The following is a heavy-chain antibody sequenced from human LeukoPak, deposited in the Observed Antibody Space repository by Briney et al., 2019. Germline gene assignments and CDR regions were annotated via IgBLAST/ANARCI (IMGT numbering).Heavy chain of an antibody. D-gene: IGHD6-19*01. V-gene: IGHV1-3*03. Sequence: GASVKVSCKASGYTFTSYAMHWVRQAPGQRLEWMGWINAGNGNTKYSQEFQGRVTITRDTSASTAYMELSSLRSEDMAVYYCARAPAVAGTNFDYWGQGTLVTVSS. CDR1: GYTFTSYA. J-gene: IGHJ4*02. CDR3: ARAPAVAGTNFDY. CDR2: INAGNGNT.